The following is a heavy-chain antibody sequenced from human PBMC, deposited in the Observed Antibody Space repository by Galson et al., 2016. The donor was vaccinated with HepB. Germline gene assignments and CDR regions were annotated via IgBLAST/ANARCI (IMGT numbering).Heavy chain of an antibody. J-gene: IGHJ4*02. D-gene: IGHD3-16*01. CDR1: GFTFNRYT. CDR2: ISSGSDYI. Sequence: SLRLSCAASGFTFNRYTVHRVRQAPGKGLEWVAPISSGSDYIYYADSVKGRFTISRDNAKKSLYLHMNSLRGEDTALYYCARVDGSYVCPFDYWGQGTLVTVSS. V-gene: IGHV3-21*01. CDR3: ARVDGSYVCPFDY.